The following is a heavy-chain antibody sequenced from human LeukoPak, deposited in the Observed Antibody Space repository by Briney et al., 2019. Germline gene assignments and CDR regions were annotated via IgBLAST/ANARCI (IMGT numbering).Heavy chain of an antibody. J-gene: IGHJ5*02. V-gene: IGHV4-39*01. CDR1: GGSISSSSYY. CDR3: ARLGQTALWSRSWFDP. CDR2: IYYSGST. D-gene: IGHD3-10*01. Sequence: SETLSLTCTVSGGSISSSSYYWGWIRQPPGKGLEWIGSIYYSGSTYYNPSLKSRVTISVDTSKNQFSLKLSSVTAADTAVYYCARLGQTALWSRSWFDPWGQGTLVTVSS.